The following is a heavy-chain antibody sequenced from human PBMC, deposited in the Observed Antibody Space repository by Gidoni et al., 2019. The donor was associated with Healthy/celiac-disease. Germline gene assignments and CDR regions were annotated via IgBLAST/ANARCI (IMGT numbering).Heavy chain of an antibody. CDR1: GGSISSGSYY. V-gene: IGHV4-61*02. D-gene: IGHD3-10*01. J-gene: IGHJ5*02. CDR3: ARAGVKDGWFDP. CDR2: IYTRGST. Sequence: QVQLQESGPGLVTPSQTLSLTCTVSGGSISSGSYYWSWIRQPAGKGLKWIGRIYTRGSTNYNPSLTSRFTISVDTSKNQFSLKLSSVTAADTAVYYCARAGVKDGWFDPWGQGTLVTVSS.